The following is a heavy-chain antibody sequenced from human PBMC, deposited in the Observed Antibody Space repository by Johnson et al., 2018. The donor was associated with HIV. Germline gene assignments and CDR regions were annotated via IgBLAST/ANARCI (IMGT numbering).Heavy chain of an antibody. J-gene: IGHJ3*02. Sequence: MLLVESGGGVLRPGGSLRLSCAASGFTFDDYGMSWVRQAPGKGLEWVSGINWNGGSTGYADSVKGRFTISRDNAKNTRYLQMNSLRAEDTAVYYCARDSYYDSSGSHAFDIWGQGTMVTVSS. CDR3: ARDSYYDSSGSHAFDI. D-gene: IGHD3-22*01. CDR1: GFTFDDYG. V-gene: IGHV3-20*04. CDR2: INWNGGST.